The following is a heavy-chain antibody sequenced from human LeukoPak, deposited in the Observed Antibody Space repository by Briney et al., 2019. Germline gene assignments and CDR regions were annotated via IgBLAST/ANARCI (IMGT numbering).Heavy chain of an antibody. Sequence: GGSLRHSCAASGFSFSSYNMNWVRQTPGKGLEWVSSITSSSTYTFYADSVKGRFTISRDNARNSLYLQMNSLRAEDTAVYYCAREPRGTVVPTADDAFDIWGQGTMVTVSS. CDR1: GFSFSSYN. CDR2: ITSSSTYT. V-gene: IGHV3-21*01. CDR3: AREPRGTVVPTADDAFDI. D-gene: IGHD3-22*01. J-gene: IGHJ3*02.